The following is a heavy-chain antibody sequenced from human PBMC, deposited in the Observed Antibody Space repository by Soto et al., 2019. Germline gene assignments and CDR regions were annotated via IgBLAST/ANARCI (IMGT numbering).Heavy chain of an antibody. J-gene: IGHJ6*02. Sequence: GPSVKVSCKASGYTFTSYGISWVRQAPGQGLEWMGWISAYNGNTNYAQKLQGRVTMTTDTSTSTAYMELRSLRSDDTAVYYCARDPGIVVYYYYYGMDVWGQGTTVTVSS. CDR1: GYTFTSYG. CDR3: ARDPGIVVYYYYYGMDV. CDR2: ISAYNGNT. V-gene: IGHV1-18*04. D-gene: IGHD3-22*01.